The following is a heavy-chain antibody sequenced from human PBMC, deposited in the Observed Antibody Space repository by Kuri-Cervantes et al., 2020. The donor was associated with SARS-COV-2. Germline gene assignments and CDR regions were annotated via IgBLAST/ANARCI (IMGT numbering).Heavy chain of an antibody. CDR3: ARGLEGYCSSTSCLRRGGNYYYYMDV. CDR1: GGSFSGYY. D-gene: IGHD2-2*01. J-gene: IGHJ6*03. Sequence: SQTLSLTCAVYGGSFSGYYWSWIRQPPGKGLEWIGEINHSGSTNYNPSLKSRVTISVDTSKNQFSLKLSSVIAADTAVYYCARGLEGYCSSTSCLRRGGNYYYYMDVWGKGTTVTVSS. CDR2: INHSGST. V-gene: IGHV4-34*01.